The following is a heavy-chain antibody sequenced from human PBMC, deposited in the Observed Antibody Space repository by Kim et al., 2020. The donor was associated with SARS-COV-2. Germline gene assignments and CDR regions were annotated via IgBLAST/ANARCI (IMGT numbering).Heavy chain of an antibody. D-gene: IGHD5-12*01. CDR3: ARGGRIVATIRTWFDP. Sequence: ASVKVSCKASGYTFTSYYMHWVRQAPGQGLEWMGIINPSGGSTSYAQKFQGRVTMTRDTSTSTVYMELSSLRSEDTAVYYCARGGRIVATIRTWFDPWGQGTLVTVSS. J-gene: IGHJ5*02. V-gene: IGHV1-46*01. CDR2: INPSGGST. CDR1: GYTFTSYY.